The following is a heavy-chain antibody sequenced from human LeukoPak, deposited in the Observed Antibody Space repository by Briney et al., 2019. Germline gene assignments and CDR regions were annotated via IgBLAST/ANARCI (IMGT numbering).Heavy chain of an antibody. CDR3: AREGTEYYDILTGYFDY. V-gene: IGHV4-4*07. Sequence: SETLSLTCTVSGGSISSYYWSWIRRPAGKGLEWIGRIYTSGSTNYNPSLKSRVTMSVDTSKNQFSLKLSSVTAADTAVYYCAREGTEYYDILTGYFDYWGQGTLVTVSS. CDR1: GGSISSYY. CDR2: IYTSGST. J-gene: IGHJ4*02. D-gene: IGHD3-9*01.